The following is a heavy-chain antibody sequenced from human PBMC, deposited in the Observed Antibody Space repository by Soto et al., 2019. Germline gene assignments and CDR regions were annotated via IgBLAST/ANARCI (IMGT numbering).Heavy chain of an antibody. CDR2: ITDTGGDA. CDR1: GLTFGSRA. CDR3: ARGSTDSYPGSRIFDF. J-gene: IGHJ4*02. V-gene: IGHV3-23*01. D-gene: IGHD3-10*01. Sequence: PGGSLRLSCVASGLTFGSRAVTWVRRAPGEGLQWVSTITDTGGDAKYADSVRGRFVISRDNSKKTLYLQMTSLTAEDSAMYYCARGSTDSYPGSRIFDFWGRGTLVTVSS.